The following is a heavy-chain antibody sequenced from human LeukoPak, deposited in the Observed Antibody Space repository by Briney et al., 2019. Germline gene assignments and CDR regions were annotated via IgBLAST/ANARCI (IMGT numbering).Heavy chain of an antibody. CDR2: IYYSGST. V-gene: IGHV4-31*03. CDR3: ARGVKGLRGAFDI. Sequence: TLSLTCTVSGGSISRGVYYWSWIRQHPGRGLEWIGYIYYSGSTYSNPSLKSRLTMSVDISKNQFSLKLSSVTAADTAVYYCARGVKGLRGAFDIWGQGTMVTVSS. J-gene: IGHJ3*02. D-gene: IGHD3-10*01. CDR1: GGSISRGVYY.